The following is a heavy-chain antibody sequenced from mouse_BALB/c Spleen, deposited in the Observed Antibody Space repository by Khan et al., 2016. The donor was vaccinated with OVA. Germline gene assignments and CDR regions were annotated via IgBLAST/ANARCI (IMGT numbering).Heavy chain of an antibody. CDR3: ARANGDKGLLDY. J-gene: IGHJ2*01. CDR2: IAPGSGSI. D-gene: IGHD1-1*01. V-gene: IGHV1S41*01. CDR1: GYTFTSYW. Sequence: DLVKPGASVKLSCKASGYTFTSYWINWIKQRPGQGLEWIGRIAPGSGSISYNEMFKDKATLTVDTSSSTAYIQLNSLSSEDSAVFFCARANGDKGLLDYWGQGTTLTVSS.